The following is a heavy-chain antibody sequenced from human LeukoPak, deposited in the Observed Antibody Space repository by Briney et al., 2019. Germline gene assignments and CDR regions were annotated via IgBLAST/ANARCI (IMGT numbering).Heavy chain of an antibody. J-gene: IGHJ4*02. D-gene: IGHD3-22*01. CDR3: ARDSSAFGGSDY. V-gene: IGHV3-7*04. CDR2: IKQDGSEK. CDR1: GFTFSNDW. Sequence: GGSLRLSCTASGFTFSNDWMSWGRQAPGKGLEWVASIKQDGSEKYYVDSVKGRFTISRDNAKNSLYLQMNSLRAEDTAVYYCARDSSAFGGSDYWGQGTLVTVSS.